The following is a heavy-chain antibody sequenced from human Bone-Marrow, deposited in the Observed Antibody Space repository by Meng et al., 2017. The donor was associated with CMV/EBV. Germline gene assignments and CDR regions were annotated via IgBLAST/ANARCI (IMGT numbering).Heavy chain of an antibody. CDR2: IWYDGSNK. CDR3: ARDADSSGWYDLDY. D-gene: IGHD6-19*01. CDR1: GVTFSSYG. V-gene: IGHV3-33*01. Sequence: SGVTFSSYGMNWVRQAPGKGLEWVAVIWYDGSNKYYADSVKGRFTISRDNSKNTLYLQMNSLRAEDTAVYYCARDADSSGWYDLDYWGQGTLVTVSS. J-gene: IGHJ4*02.